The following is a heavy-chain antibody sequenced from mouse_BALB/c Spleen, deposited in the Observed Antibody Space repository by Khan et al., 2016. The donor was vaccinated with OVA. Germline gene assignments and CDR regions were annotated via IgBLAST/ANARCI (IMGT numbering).Heavy chain of an antibody. Sequence: QVQLQQSGAELAKPGASVKMSCKASGYTFTSYWMHWVKQRPGQGLEWIGFINPTTGYTEYNTKFKDKATLTADKSSSTAYMQLSSLTSEDSAVYYCARSPTMITQCSYWGQGTLVTVSA. CDR1: GYTFTSYW. CDR2: INPTTGYT. V-gene: IGHV1-7*01. J-gene: IGHJ3*01. CDR3: ARSPTMITQCSY. D-gene: IGHD2-4*01.